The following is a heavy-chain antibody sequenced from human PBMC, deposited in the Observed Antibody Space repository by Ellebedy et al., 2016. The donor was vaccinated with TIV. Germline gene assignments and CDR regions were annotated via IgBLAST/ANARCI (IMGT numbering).Heavy chain of an antibody. CDR1: GFSISAYW. Sequence: GGSLRLXCAASGFSISAYWMHWVRQAPGKGLVWVSRIKNDGSTVSYADSVKGRFTVSRDNAKNTLYLQMNSLRVEDTAVYHCARSDWFDPWGQGILVTVSS. CDR2: IKNDGSTV. V-gene: IGHV3-74*01. J-gene: IGHJ5*02. CDR3: ARSDWFDP.